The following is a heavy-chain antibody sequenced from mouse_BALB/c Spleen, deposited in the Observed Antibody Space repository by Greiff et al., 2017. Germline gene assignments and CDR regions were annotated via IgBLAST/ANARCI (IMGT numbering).Heavy chain of an antibody. CDR1: GFTFSSYA. CDR2: ISSGGST. CDR3: ARGRYDLAY. J-gene: IGHJ3*01. D-gene: IGHD2-12*01. V-gene: IGHV5-6-5*01. Sequence: EVQRVESGGGLVKPGGSLKLSCAASGFTFSSYAMSWVRQTPEKRLEWVASISSGGSTYYPDSVKGRFTISRDNARNILYLQMSSLRSEDTAMYYCARGRYDLAYWGQGTLVTVSA.